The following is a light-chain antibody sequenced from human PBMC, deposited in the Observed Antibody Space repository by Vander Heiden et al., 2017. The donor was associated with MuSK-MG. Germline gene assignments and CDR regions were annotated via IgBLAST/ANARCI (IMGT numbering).Light chain of an antibody. CDR1: QGISDY. CDR2: AAS. J-gene: IGKJ4*01. CDR3: QQLNNFPLT. Sequence: DIQVTQAPSFRSASVGDRVTVTCRASQGISDYLAWFQQAPGKAPKLLIYAASTLKSGVPSRFSGSGSGTEFTLTISSLRPEDFATYYCQQLNNFPLTFGGGTKVEIK. V-gene: IGKV1-9*01.